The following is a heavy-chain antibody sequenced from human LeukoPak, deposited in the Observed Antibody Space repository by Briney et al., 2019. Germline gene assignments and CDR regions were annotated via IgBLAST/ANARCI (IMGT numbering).Heavy chain of an antibody. CDR1: GGSISSSSYY. Sequence: PSETLSLTCTVSGGSISSSSYYWGWIRQPPGKGLEWIGSIYYSGSTYYNPSLKSRVTISVDTSKNQFSLKLSSVTAADTAVHYCASPSSPSGSYDSYYYYYYGMDVWGQGTTVTVSS. D-gene: IGHD3-10*01. CDR3: ASPSSPSGSYDSYYYYYYGMDV. V-gene: IGHV4-39*01. CDR2: IYYSGST. J-gene: IGHJ6*02.